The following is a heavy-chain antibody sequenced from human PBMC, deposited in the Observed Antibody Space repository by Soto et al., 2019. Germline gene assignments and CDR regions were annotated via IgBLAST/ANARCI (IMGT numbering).Heavy chain of an antibody. CDR2: IYYSGST. CDR3: ARTSLAAYSSSWYEDY. CDR1: GGSISSGGYY. D-gene: IGHD6-13*01. J-gene: IGHJ4*02. V-gene: IGHV4-31*03. Sequence: QVQLQESGPGLVKPSQTLSLTCTVSGGSISSGGYYWSWIRQHPGKGLEWIGYIYYSGSTYYNPALKSRVTISVDTSKNQFSLKLSSVTAADTAVYYCARTSLAAYSSSWYEDYWGQGTLVTVSS.